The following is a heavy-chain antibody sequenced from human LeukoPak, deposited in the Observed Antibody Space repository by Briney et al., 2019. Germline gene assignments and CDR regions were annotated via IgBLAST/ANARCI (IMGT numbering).Heavy chain of an antibody. CDR2: IWYDGSNK. D-gene: IGHD3-16*02. Sequence: GGSLRLSCAASGFTFSSYGMHWVRQAPGKGLEWVAVIWYDGSNKYYADSVTGRFTISRDNSKNTLYLQMNSLRAEDTAVYYCARGVGYPYYFDYWGQGTLVTVSS. J-gene: IGHJ4*02. V-gene: IGHV3-33*01. CDR1: GFTFSSYG. CDR3: ARGVGYPYYFDY.